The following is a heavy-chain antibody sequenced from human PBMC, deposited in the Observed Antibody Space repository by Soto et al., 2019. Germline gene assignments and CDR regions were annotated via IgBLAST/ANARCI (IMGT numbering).Heavy chain of an antibody. D-gene: IGHD6-19*01. Sequence: QVRLVESGGGLVKTGGSLRLSCAASGFTFNDYYMTWIRQAPGKGLEWVSHISSSSTYTDYAYSVKGRFTISRDNAKKSLYLQMDRLRAEDTAVYYCARTLAVASHYDYWGQGTVVTVSA. J-gene: IGHJ4*02. CDR2: ISSSSTYT. V-gene: IGHV3-11*05. CDR3: ARTLAVASHYDY. CDR1: GFTFNDYY.